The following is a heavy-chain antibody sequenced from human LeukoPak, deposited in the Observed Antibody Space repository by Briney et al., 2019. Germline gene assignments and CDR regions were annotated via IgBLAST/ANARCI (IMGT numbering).Heavy chain of an antibody. D-gene: IGHD3-22*01. V-gene: IGHV3-30-3*01. CDR2: ISYDGSNK. CDR3: ARDCSSGTYYYDSSGYGPFGS. J-gene: IGHJ5*02. CDR1: GFTFSSYA. Sequence: GGSLRLSCAASGFTFSSYAMHWVRQAPGKGLEGVAVISYDGSNKYYADSVKGRFTISRDNSKNTLYLQMNSLRAEDTAVYYCARDCSSGTYYYDSSGYGPFGSWGQGTLVTVSS.